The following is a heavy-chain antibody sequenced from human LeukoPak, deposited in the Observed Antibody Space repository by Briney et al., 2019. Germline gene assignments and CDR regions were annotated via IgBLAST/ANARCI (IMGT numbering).Heavy chain of an antibody. CDR2: IYSGGSA. Sequence: GGSLRLSCAASGFTVSSNYMSWVRQAPGKGLEWVSVIYSGGSAYYADSVKGRFTISRDNSKNTLYLQMNSLRAEDTAVYYCARVDHSSGYYPIPYWGQGTLVTVSS. CDR1: GFTVSSNY. CDR3: ARVDHSSGYYPIPY. D-gene: IGHD3-22*01. V-gene: IGHV3-53*01. J-gene: IGHJ4*02.